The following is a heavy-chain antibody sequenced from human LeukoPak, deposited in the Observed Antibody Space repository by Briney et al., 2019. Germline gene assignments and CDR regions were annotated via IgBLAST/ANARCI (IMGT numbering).Heavy chain of an antibody. CDR2: IYYSGST. D-gene: IGHD3-3*01. J-gene: IGHJ4*02. V-gene: IGHV4-30-4*08. CDR1: GGSISSGDYY. Sequence: SQTLSLTCTVSGGSISSGDYYWSWIRQPPGKGLEWIGYIYYSGSTYYNPSLKSRVTISVDTSKNQFSLKLSSVTAADTAMYYCARERLRFLEWLPGGFDYWGQGTLVTVSS. CDR3: ARERLRFLEWLPGGFDY.